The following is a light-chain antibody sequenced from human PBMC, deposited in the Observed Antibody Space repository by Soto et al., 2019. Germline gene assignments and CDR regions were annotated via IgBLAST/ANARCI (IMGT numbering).Light chain of an antibody. CDR3: QQLNSYPQT. CDR1: QGISSY. V-gene: IGKV1-9*01. J-gene: IGKJ1*01. CDR2: AAS. Sequence: DIQLTQSPSFLSASVGDRVTITCRASQGISSYLAWYQQKPGKAPKLLIYAASTLQSGVPSRFSGSGSGTEFTLIISSLQPEDFATYYCQQLNSYPQTFGQGTKVEIK.